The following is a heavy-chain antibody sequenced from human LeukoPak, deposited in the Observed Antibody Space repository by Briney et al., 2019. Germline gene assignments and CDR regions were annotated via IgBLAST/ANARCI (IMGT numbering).Heavy chain of an antibody. CDR2: MYHSGAT. J-gene: IGHJ5*02. Sequence: SETLSLTCAVSGYSISDGYFWGWIRQPPGKGLEWIGSMYHSGATYYNPSLKSRVTISIDTSTNYFYLNLSSVTAADTAVYYCARHFCSSNSCYRGGNWLDPWGQGTLVTVSS. CDR3: ARHFCSSNSCYRGGNWLDP. CDR1: GYSISDGYF. D-gene: IGHD3-10*01. V-gene: IGHV4-38-2*01.